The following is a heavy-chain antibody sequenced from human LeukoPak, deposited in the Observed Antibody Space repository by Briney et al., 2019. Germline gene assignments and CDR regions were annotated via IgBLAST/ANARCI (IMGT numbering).Heavy chain of an antibody. CDR2: VYHTGTS. CDR1: GASINDYY. J-gene: IGHJ4*02. Sequence: SETLSLTCSVSGASINDYYWTWIRQPPGKGLEWVGYVYHTGTSGYHPSLKSRVAMSLDTSKNQVSLKLRSVTAADTAVYFCTRVVNGGHFDYWGQGTLVTVSS. V-gene: IGHV4-59*12. D-gene: IGHD2-8*01. CDR3: TRVVNGGHFDY.